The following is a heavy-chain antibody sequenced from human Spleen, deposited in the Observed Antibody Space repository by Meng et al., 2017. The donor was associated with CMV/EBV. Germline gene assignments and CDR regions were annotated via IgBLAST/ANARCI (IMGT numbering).Heavy chain of an antibody. CDR2: ISPNTGDT. J-gene: IGHJ5*02. V-gene: IGHV1-2*06. CDR1: GYSFTGYS. D-gene: IGHD1-1*01. Sequence: TLACKDYGYSFTGYSIHWVRQTPEKGLQWMGRISPNTGDTIYEENFQGRVTMTRDTSINTAYMELSSLTSDDTAVYYCGRGQQTFDPWGQGTLVTVSS. CDR3: GRGQQTFDP.